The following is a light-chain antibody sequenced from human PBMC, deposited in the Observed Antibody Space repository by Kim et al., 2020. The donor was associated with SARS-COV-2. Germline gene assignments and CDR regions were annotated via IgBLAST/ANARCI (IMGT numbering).Light chain of an antibody. Sequence: EIVLTQSPGTLSLSPGERVTLSCRASQSVSSNYLAWYQQKPGQAPRLLIYGASSRATGTPDRFSGSGSGTDFTLTISRLEPEDFAVYYCHQYGSSPWTFGQGTKVDIK. CDR2: GAS. CDR1: QSVSSNY. V-gene: IGKV3-20*01. CDR3: HQYGSSPWT. J-gene: IGKJ1*01.